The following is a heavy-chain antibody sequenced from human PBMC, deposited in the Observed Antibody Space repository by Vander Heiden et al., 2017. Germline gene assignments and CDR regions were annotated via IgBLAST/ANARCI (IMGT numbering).Heavy chain of an antibody. D-gene: IGHD3-16*01. CDR1: GGPFVSFA. CDR2: IIPIFGPS. J-gene: IGHJ4*02. Sequence: QVQLVQSGAEVTKPGSSVRVSCKASGGPFVSFAISWVRQAPGQGLEWVGGIIPIFGPSNSTQKFQDRVTITADKATNTAYMELRNLRPDDTAVYYCAKERETECTESICLGYWGLGTLVTVTS. V-gene: IGHV1-69*06. CDR3: AKERETECTESICLGY.